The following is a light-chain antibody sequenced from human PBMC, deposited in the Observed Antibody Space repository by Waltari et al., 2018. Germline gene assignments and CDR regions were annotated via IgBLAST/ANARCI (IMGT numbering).Light chain of an antibody. J-gene: IGLJ3*02. Sequence: SFELTQTSSLSVSPGQTVRITCSGDVLANNYARWFQQKPGRAPILIISKDTERPSGIPERFSGSSSGTTVTLTISGAQVEDEADYYCYSAADNDLGVFGGGTKLTVL. V-gene: IGLV3-27*01. CDR3: YSAADNDLGV. CDR1: VLANNY. CDR2: KDT.